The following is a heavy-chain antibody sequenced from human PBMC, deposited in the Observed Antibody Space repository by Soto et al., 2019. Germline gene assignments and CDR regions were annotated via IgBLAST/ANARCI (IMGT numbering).Heavy chain of an antibody. CDR2: ISTFNGNT. CDR1: GYTFTSYG. J-gene: IGHJ4*02. Sequence: DSVQVSCKASGYTFTSYGINWVRQAPGQGLEWMGRISTFNGNTKFAPKFQGRVTMTTDTDTTTVYMELRSLRSNDTAVYYCARERGLTVSTLLGYWGQGNLVTVSS. D-gene: IGHD2-21*01. V-gene: IGHV1-18*01. CDR3: ARERGLTVSTLLGY.